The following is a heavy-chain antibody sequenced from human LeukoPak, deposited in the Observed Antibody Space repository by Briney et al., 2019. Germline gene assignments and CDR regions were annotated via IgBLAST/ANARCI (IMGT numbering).Heavy chain of an antibody. J-gene: IGHJ2*01. V-gene: IGHV3-48*03. CDR3: ARSDHYGSGKGYFDL. CDR1: GFTFSSYE. D-gene: IGHD3-10*01. Sequence: PGGSLRLSCAASGFTFSSYEMNWVRQAPGKGLEWVSYISSSGSTIYYADSVKGRFTISRNNAKNSLYLQMNSLRAEDTAVYYCARSDHYGSGKGYFDLWGRGTLVTVSS. CDR2: ISSSGSTI.